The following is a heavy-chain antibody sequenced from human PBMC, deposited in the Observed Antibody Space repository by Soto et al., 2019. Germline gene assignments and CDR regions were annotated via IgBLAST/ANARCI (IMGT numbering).Heavy chain of an antibody. CDR1: GASVTSRGYY. V-gene: IGHV4-61*08. CDR2: VTYSGIT. J-gene: IGHJ5*02. CDR3: VRYYIEHPHYHFDP. D-gene: IGHD3-10*01. Sequence: QVQLQESGPGLVKPSATLSLTCSVSGASVTSRGYYWSWILQTPGKGLVWMGYVTYSGITTYNPSLKCRVAISVDTANNQCSLSLSSVRAAYTAVYYCVRYYIEHPHYHFDPWGQGTLVTVSS.